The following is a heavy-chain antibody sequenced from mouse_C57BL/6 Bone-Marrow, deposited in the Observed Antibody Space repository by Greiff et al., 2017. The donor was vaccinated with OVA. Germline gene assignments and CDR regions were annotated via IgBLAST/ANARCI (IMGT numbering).Heavy chain of an antibody. CDR2: ISSGSSTN. CDR1: GFTFSDYG. V-gene: IGHV5-17*01. CDR3: ASGNFDY. Sequence: EVKLMESGGGLVKPGGSLKLSCAASGFTFSDYGMHWVRQAPEKGLEWVAYISSGSSTNYYADTVKGRFTISRDNAKNTLFLQMTSLKSEDTAMYYCASGNFDYWGQGTTLTVSS. J-gene: IGHJ2*01.